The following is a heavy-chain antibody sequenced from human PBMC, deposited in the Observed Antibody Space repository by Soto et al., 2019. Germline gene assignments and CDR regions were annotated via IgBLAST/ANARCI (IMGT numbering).Heavy chain of an antibody. J-gene: IGHJ6*02. CDR2: IKPKSGGT. Sequence: ASVKVSCKASGYSLTDYHIHWVRHAPGQGLEWLGRIKPKSGGTRTAQKFQGWVTMTTYTSISTASMELTRLTSDDTAIYYCARGDSTDCSNGVCSFFYNHDMDVWGQGTTVTVSS. D-gene: IGHD2-8*01. CDR1: GYSLTDYH. CDR3: ARGDSTDCSNGVCSFFYNHDMDV. V-gene: IGHV1-2*04.